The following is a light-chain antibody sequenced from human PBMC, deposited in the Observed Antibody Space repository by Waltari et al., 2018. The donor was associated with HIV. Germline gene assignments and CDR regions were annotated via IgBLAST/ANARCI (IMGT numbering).Light chain of an antibody. V-gene: IGLV2-14*01. CDR2: ELN. CDR3: SSYTSSSTLYV. Sequence: QSALTQPASVSGSPGQSITISCTGTSSDVGGYNYVSWYQQHTDKAPKLMVSELNNRPSGVSNLFAGSKSGHTASRTISGLQAEDEADYYCSSYTSSSTLYVFGTGTKVTVL. J-gene: IGLJ1*01. CDR1: SSDVGGYNY.